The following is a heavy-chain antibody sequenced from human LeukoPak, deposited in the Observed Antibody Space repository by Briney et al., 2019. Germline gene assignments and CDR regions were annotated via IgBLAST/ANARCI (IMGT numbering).Heavy chain of an antibody. CDR3: ARGSDGYYYTPPYYYYYYMDV. CDR2: ISAYNGNT. CDR1: GYTFTRNG. D-gene: IGHD3-22*01. V-gene: IGHV1-18*01. Sequence: ASVKVSCKASGYTFTRNGISWVRQAPGQGLEWMGWISAYNGNTNYAQKLQGRVTMTTDTSTSTAYMELSSLRSEDTAVYYCARGSDGYYYTPPYYYYYYMDVWGKGTTVTISS. J-gene: IGHJ6*03.